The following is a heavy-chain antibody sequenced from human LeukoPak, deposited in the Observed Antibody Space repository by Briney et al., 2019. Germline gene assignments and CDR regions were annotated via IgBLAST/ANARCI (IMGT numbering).Heavy chain of an antibody. J-gene: IGHJ4*02. D-gene: IGHD3-3*01. Sequence: GASVKVSCKASGYTFTSYVMHWVRQVPGQRLEWMGWITAGNGNTKYSQKFQDRVIITRNTSASTAYLELSSLRSEDTAVYYCARARSDWSGNDYWSQGTLVTVSS. CDR1: GYTFTSYV. V-gene: IGHV1-3*01. CDR3: ARARSDWSGNDY. CDR2: ITAGNGNT.